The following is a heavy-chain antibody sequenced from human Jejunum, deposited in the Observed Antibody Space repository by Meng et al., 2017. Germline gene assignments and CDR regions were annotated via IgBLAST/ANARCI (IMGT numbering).Heavy chain of an antibody. CDR1: GFSFSYYE. Sequence: GESLKISCAASGFSFSYYEMNWVRQAPGKGLEWISYITSSSSTIYYADSVKGRFTISRDNAKQSLYLQMTGLRVEDTAVYYCARDSGRVAWGQGTLVTVSS. V-gene: IGHV3-48*03. J-gene: IGHJ4*02. CDR2: ITSSSSTI. CDR3: ARDSGRVA. D-gene: IGHD3-10*01.